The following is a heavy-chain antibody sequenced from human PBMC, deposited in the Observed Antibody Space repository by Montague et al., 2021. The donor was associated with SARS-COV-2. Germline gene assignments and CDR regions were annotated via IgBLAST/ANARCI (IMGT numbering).Heavy chain of an antibody. Sequence: SETLSLTCAVYGGSLSDYYWSWIRQPPGKGLEWIGEINHRGTSKHNPSPNSRVSISLDTSKDQFSLYLSSVTAADTAVYNCASGRQHFNMVVVVMTGGEYYFDYWGQGTLVTVSS. CDR2: INHRGTS. D-gene: IGHD3-22*01. J-gene: IGHJ4*02. CDR3: ASGRQHFNMVVVVMTGGEYYFDY. V-gene: IGHV4-34*01. CDR1: GGSLSDYY.